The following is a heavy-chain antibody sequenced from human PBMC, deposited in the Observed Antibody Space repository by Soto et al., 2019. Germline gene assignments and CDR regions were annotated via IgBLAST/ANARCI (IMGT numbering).Heavy chain of an antibody. V-gene: IGHV3-23*01. Sequence: EVQLLESGGGLVQPGGSLRLSCAASGFTLSSYAMYWVRQAPGKGLEWVSAISDRGDTTHYADSVKGRFTISRDTSKNTLYLQLNTLGAEDTAVYDCVKDKPGTTSFDYWGQGTLVTVSS. CDR1: GFTLSSYA. CDR2: ISDRGDTT. J-gene: IGHJ4*02. D-gene: IGHD1-1*01. CDR3: VKDKPGTTSFDY.